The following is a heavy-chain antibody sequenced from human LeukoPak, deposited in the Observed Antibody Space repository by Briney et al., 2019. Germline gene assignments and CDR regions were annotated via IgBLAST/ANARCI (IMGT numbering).Heavy chain of an antibody. Sequence: WGSLSLSCAASGVSFSSDPISWVCHGPWQGPEWVWLIRGDNASIVYADSVKGRFTISRDNSKTTLYLQINSLRAEDTAVYYCAKGRCTSSPFDYWGQGTLVTVSS. V-gene: IGHV3-23*01. D-gene: IGHD2-15*01. J-gene: IGHJ4*02. CDR3: AKGRCTSSPFDY. CDR2: IRGDNASI. CDR1: GVSFSSDP.